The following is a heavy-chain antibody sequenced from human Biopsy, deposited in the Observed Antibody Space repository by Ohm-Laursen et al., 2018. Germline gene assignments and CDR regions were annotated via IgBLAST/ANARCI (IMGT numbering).Heavy chain of an antibody. D-gene: IGHD1-7*01. CDR1: GHTFTSYD. CDR2: LNPVSGNS. CDR3: GRAVRNQLLTDP. Sequence: ATVNLSCKASGHTFTSYDITWARQASGQGPEWIGWLNPVSGNSNFGQKFRGRVTVTSDTSIITAYMELSGLTSDDPATYYCGRAVRNQLLTDPWGQGTLVTVTS. V-gene: IGHV1-8*01. J-gene: IGHJ5*02.